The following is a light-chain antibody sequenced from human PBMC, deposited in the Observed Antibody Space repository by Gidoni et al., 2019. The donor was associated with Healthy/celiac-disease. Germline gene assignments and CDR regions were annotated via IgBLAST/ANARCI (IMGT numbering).Light chain of an antibody. V-gene: IGLV2-14*03. CDR3: SSYTSSSTLYV. CDR1: SSDVGGYNY. J-gene: IGLJ1*01. CDR2: DVS. Sequence: QSSLTHPASLSGSPGQSTTIPCTGTSSDVGGYNYVSWYQQHPGKAPKLMIYDVSNRPSGVSNRFSGSKSGNTASLTISGLQAEDEADYYCSSYTSSSTLYVFGTGTKVTVL.